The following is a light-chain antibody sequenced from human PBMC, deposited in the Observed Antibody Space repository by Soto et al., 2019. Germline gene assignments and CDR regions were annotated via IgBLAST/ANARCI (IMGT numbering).Light chain of an antibody. CDR3: HQSNCLPCT. CDR2: TTS. J-gene: IGKJ3*01. CDR1: QGISRW. V-gene: IGKV1-12*01. Sequence: DIRMTQSPSSVSASVGDRVTITCRASQGISRWLAWYQQKPGKAPKLLIYTTSSLQSGVPPRFSGSGSGKDFTLTFNNLQTEDFATYFCHQSNCLPCTFGPGTEVDMK.